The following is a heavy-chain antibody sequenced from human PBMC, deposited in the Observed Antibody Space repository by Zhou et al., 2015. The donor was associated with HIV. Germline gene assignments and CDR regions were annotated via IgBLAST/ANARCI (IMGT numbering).Heavy chain of an antibody. Sequence: QVQLVQSGAEVKKPGSSVKVSCKASGGTFSSYAISWVRQAPGQGLEWMGGIIPIFGTANYAQKFQGRVTITADESTSTAYMELSSLRSEDTAVYYCAREHIVVVPAARLYYYYGMDVWGQGTTVTVSS. V-gene: IGHV1-69*01. D-gene: IGHD2-2*01. CDR3: AREHIVVVPAARLYYYYGMDV. CDR1: GGTFSSYA. J-gene: IGHJ6*02. CDR2: IIPIFGTA.